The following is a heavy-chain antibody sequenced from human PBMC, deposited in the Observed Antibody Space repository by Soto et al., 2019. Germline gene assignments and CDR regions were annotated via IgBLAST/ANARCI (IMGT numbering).Heavy chain of an antibody. CDR3: AKARSVNYQYYIDY. J-gene: IGHJ4*02. CDR2: ISGSGVST. V-gene: IGHV3-23*01. D-gene: IGHD3-22*01. CDR1: GFIFSSYA. Sequence: GGSLRLSCAASGFIFSSYAMNWVRQAPGKGLEGVAGISGSGVSTYYADSVRGRFTISRDNSKNTLYLQMNSLRAEDTAVYYCAKARSVNYQYYIDYWGQGTLVTVSS.